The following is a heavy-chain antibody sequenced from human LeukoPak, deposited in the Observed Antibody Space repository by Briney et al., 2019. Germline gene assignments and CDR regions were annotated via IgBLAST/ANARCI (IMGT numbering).Heavy chain of an antibody. D-gene: IGHD2-15*01. J-gene: IGHJ5*02. Sequence: GGSLRLSCAASGFTFSSYGMHWVRQAPGKGLEWVAVIWYDGSNKYYADSVKGRFTISRDNSKNTLYLQMNSLRAEDTAVYYCAKDRVGSGGSCTWFDPWGQGTLVTVSS. V-gene: IGHV3-33*06. CDR2: IWYDGSNK. CDR1: GFTFSSYG. CDR3: AKDRVGSGGSCTWFDP.